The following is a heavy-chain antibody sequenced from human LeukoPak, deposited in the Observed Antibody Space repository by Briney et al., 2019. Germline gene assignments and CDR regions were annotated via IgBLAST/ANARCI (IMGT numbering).Heavy chain of an antibody. V-gene: IGHV1-2*02. D-gene: IGHD3-10*01. Sequence: ASVKVSCKASGYTFTDRYMHWVRQAPGQGLEWMGWINPNSGDTNYAQRFQGRVTLTRDTSISTAYMELTRLRSDDTAVYYCARGITMVRGVPFYYYYGMDVWGQGTTVTVSS. CDR1: GYTFTDRY. CDR3: ARGITMVRGVPFYYYYGMDV. CDR2: INPNSGDT. J-gene: IGHJ6*02.